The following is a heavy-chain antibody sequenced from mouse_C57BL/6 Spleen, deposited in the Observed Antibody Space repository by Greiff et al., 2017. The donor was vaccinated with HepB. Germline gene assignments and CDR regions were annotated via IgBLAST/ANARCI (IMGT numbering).Heavy chain of an antibody. CDR1: GFTFTDYY. J-gene: IGHJ4*01. D-gene: IGHD4-1*01. CDR3: ARYLGPAYAMDY. V-gene: IGHV7-3*01. CDR2: IRNKANGYTT. Sequence: EVKLVESGGGLVQPGGSLSLSCAASGFTFTDYYMSWVRQPPGKALEWLGFIRNKANGYTTEYSASVKGRFTISRDNSQSILYLQMNALRAEDSATYYCARYLGPAYAMDYWGQGTSVTVSS.